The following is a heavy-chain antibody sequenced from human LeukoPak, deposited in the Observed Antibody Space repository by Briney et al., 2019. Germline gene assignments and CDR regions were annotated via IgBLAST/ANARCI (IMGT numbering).Heavy chain of an antibody. CDR3: ATNYTAVSAFDS. V-gene: IGHV4-4*07. J-gene: IGHJ4*02. D-gene: IGHD6-19*01. Sequence: SETLSLTCTVSGASINNYYWNWIRQPAGKGLEWIGHLYTSGTTKYNPSLKSRVTMSVDTSKNQFSLNLYSVTAAGTAIYYCATNYTAVSAFDSWGQGTLVTVSS. CDR1: GASINNYY. CDR2: LYTSGTT.